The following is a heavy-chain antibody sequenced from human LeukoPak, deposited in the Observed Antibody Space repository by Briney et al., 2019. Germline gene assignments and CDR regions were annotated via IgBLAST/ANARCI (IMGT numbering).Heavy chain of an antibody. Sequence: GRSLRLSCAASGFTFSNYGMHWVRQAPDTGLEWVAVISWDGSDKYYADSVKGRFTISRDNSKNTLYLQMDSLRSEDTGVYYCVRQAQEDYWGQGTLVTVSS. CDR3: VRQAQEDY. J-gene: IGHJ4*02. V-gene: IGHV3-30*03. CDR1: GFTFSNYG. CDR2: ISWDGSDK.